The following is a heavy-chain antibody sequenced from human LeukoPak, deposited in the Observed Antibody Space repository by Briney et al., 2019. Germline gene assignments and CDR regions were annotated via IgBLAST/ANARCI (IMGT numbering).Heavy chain of an antibody. Sequence: ASETLSLTCTVSGGSISSYYWSWIRQPPGKGLEWIGYIYYSGSTNYNPSLKSRVTISVDKSKNQFSLKLNSVTAADTAVYYCARVSGYDWETFYDYWGQGTLVTVSS. D-gene: IGHD5-12*01. CDR2: IYYSGST. J-gene: IGHJ4*02. CDR3: ARVSGYDWETFYDY. CDR1: GGSISSYY. V-gene: IGHV4-59*01.